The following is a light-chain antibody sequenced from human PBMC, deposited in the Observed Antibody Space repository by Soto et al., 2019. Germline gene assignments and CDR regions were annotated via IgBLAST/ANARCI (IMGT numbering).Light chain of an antibody. J-gene: IGKJ5*01. V-gene: IGKV3-11*01. CDR1: QSINNY. CDR3: QQRFNWQVT. Sequence: EIVVTHSPFTLALSAVERATLSCRASQSINNYLAWYQQKPGQAPRLLIYDASNRATGIPARFSGSGSGTDFTLTISSLEPEDFAVYYCQQRFNWQVTFGQGTRLEIK. CDR2: DAS.